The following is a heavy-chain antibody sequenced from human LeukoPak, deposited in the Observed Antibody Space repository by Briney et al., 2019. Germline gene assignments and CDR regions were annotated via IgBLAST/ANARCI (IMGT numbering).Heavy chain of an antibody. CDR3: ARCPGDSTGYRS. J-gene: IGHJ4*02. Sequence: GASVKVSCKASGYTFTDYYIHWVRQAPGQGLEWMAWINPNSGGTNNAQKFQGRVTMTRDTSITTAYMELTRLTSDDTAMYYCARCPGDSTGYRSWAQGTQVIVSS. V-gene: IGHV1-2*02. CDR1: GYTFTDYY. D-gene: IGHD3-22*01. CDR2: INPNSGGT.